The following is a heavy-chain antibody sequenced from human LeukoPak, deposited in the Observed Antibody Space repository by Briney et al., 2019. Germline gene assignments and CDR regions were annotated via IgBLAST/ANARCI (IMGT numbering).Heavy chain of an antibody. J-gene: IGHJ4*02. CDR2: IYYSGST. Sequence: SETLSLTRTVSGGSISSYYWSWIRQPPGKGLEWIGYIYYSGSTNYNPSLKSRVTISVDTSKNQFSLKLSSVTAADTAVYYCARLEYSSSSGPFDYWGQGTLVTVS. CDR1: GGSISSYY. CDR3: ARLEYSSSSGPFDY. V-gene: IGHV4-59*01. D-gene: IGHD6-6*01.